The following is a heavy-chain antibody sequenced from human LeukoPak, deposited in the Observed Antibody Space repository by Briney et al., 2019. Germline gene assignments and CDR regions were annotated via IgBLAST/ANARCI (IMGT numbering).Heavy chain of an antibody. D-gene: IGHD3-10*01. CDR2: INHSGST. V-gene: IGHV4-34*01. J-gene: IGHJ4*02. CDR1: GGSFSGYY. CDR3: ARPTMVRGVIWYFDY. Sequence: SETLSLTCAVYGGSFSGYYWSWIRQPPGKGLEWIGEINHSGSTNYNPSLKSRVTISVDTSKNQFSLKLSSVTVADTAVYYCARPTMVRGVIWYFDYWGRGTLVTVSS.